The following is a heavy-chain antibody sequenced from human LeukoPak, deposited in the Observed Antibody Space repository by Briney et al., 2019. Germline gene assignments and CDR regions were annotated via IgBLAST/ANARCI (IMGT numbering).Heavy chain of an antibody. V-gene: IGHV4-59*01. CDR2: IYCSGST. D-gene: IGHD3-22*01. CDR1: GGSISSYY. CDR3: ARETYYYDSSGIYYYYYYMDV. Sequence: SETLSLTCTVSGGSISSYYWGWIRQPPGKGLEWIGYIYCSGSTNYNPSLKSRVTISVDTSKNQFSLKLSSVTAADTAVYYCARETYYYDSSGIYYYYYYMDVWGKGTTVTVSS. J-gene: IGHJ6*03.